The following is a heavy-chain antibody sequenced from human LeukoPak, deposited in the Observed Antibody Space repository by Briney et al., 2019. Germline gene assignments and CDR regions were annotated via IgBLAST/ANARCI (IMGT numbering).Heavy chain of an antibody. D-gene: IGHD3-10*01. CDR3: ASTVLPQWKNGMDV. CDR2: ISSSSSYT. J-gene: IGHJ6*02. V-gene: IGHV3-11*03. Sequence: GGSVRLSCAASGFTFSDYYMSWIRQAPGKGLEWVSYISSSSSYTNYADSVKGRFTISRDNAKNSLYLQMNSLRAEDTAVYYCASTVLPQWKNGMDVWGQGTTVTVSS. CDR1: GFTFSDYY.